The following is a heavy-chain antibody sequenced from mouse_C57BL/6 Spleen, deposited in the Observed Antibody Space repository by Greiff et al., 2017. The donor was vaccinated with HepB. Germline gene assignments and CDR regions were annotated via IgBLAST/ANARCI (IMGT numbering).Heavy chain of an antibody. CDR1: GYTFTSYT. CDR2: INPSSGYT. D-gene: IGHD3-3*01. V-gene: IGHV1-4*01. J-gene: IGHJ2*01. Sequence: VQLQQSGAELARPGASVKMSCKASGYTFTSYTMHWVKQRPGQGLEWIGYINPSSGYTKYNQKFKDKATLTADNSSSTAYMQLSSLTSEDSAVYYCARWGDVYFDYWGQGTTLTVSS. CDR3: ARWGDVYFDY.